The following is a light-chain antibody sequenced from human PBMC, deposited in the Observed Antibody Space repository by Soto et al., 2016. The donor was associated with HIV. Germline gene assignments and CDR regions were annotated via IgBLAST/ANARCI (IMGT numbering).Light chain of an antibody. CDR1: QGISSY. Sequence: AIRMTQSPSSLSASTGDSVTITCRASQGISSYLAWYQQKPGQAPNLLIYTASTLQSGVPSRFSGSGSGTDFTLTISCLQSEDFATYYCQQYYNYPQTFGQGTKLEIQ. CDR3: QQYYNYPQT. V-gene: IGKV1-8*01. CDR2: TAS. J-gene: IGKJ2*01.